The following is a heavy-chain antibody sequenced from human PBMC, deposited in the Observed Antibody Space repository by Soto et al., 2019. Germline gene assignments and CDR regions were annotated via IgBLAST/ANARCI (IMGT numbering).Heavy chain of an antibody. J-gene: IGHJ4*02. CDR3: ARKPRGFDY. CDR2: ISWNSGSI. V-gene: IGHV3-9*01. Sequence: EVQLVESGGGLVQPGRSLRLSCAASGFTFDDYAMHWVRQAPGKGLEWVSGISWNSGSIGYADSVKGRFTISRDNAKNSLYLQMNSLRAEDTALYYCARKPRGFDYWGQGTLVTVSS. CDR1: GFTFDDYA.